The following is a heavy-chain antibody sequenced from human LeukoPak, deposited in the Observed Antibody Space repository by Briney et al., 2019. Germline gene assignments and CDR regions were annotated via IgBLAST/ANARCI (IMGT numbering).Heavy chain of an antibody. J-gene: IGHJ4*02. CDR3: AKDIKLGASYYFDY. CDR2: ISGSGGST. D-gene: IGHD3-16*01. Sequence: GGSLRLSCAASGFTFSSYAMSWVRQAPGEGLEWVSAISGSGGSTYYADSVKGRFTVSRDNSKNTVCLQMNSLRAEDTAVYYCAKDIKLGASYYFDYWGQGTLVTVSS. V-gene: IGHV3-23*01. CDR1: GFTFSSYA.